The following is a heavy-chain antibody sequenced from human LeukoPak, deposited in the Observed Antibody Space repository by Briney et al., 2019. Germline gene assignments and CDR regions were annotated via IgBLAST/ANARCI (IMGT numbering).Heavy chain of an antibody. V-gene: IGHV3-23*01. D-gene: IGHD6-13*01. J-gene: IGHJ4*02. CDR1: GFTVSSNY. CDR2: ISGTYTST. Sequence: GGSLRLSCAASGFTVSSNYMSWVRQAPGKGLEWVSSISGTYTSTYYADSVKGRFTISRDNSKNTLYLQMNSLRADDTAVYHCAKGHSSSWSIFDYWGQGTLVTVSS. CDR3: AKGHSSSWSIFDY.